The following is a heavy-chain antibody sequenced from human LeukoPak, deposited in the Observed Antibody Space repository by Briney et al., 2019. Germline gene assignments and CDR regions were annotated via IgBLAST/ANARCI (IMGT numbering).Heavy chain of an antibody. CDR3: ARVPRYCSGGSCRASSFDY. V-gene: IGHV5-51*01. D-gene: IGHD2-15*01. CDR1: GYSFTSYW. Sequence: GESLKISCKGSGYSFTSYWIGWVRQMPGKGLEWMGIIYPGDSDTRYSPSLQGQVTISADKSISTAYLQWSSLKASDTAMYYCARVPRYCSGGSCRASSFDYWGQGTLVTVSS. CDR2: IYPGDSDT. J-gene: IGHJ4*02.